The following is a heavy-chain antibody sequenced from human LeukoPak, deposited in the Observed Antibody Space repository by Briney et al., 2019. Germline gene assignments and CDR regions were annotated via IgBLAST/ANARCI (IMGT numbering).Heavy chain of an antibody. CDR1: GLTVSSND. D-gene: IGHD1-20*01. V-gene: IGHV3-66*01. CDR2: IYSGGST. Sequence: GGSLRLSCAASGLTVSSNDMSWVRQAPGKGLEWVSVIYSGGSTYYADCVKGRFIISRDNSKNTLYLQMNSLRAEDTAVYYCARGGNWNAFDIWGQGTMVTASS. CDR3: ARGGNWNAFDI. J-gene: IGHJ3*02.